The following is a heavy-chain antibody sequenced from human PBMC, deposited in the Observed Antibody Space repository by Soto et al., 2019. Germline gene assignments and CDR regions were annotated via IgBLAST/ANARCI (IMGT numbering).Heavy chain of an antibody. D-gene: IGHD3-10*01. CDR3: ARVGLRLGDYFDY. Sequence: QVQLQESGPGLVKPSQTLSLTCTVSGGSISSGAYYWSWIRQHPGKGLEWIGYIYYSGNTYYNPSLKSRVTISVDTSKNQFSLKLSSVTAAETAVYYCARVGLRLGDYFDYWGQGTLVSVSS. CDR1: GGSISSGAYY. V-gene: IGHV4-31*03. CDR2: IYYSGNT. J-gene: IGHJ4*02.